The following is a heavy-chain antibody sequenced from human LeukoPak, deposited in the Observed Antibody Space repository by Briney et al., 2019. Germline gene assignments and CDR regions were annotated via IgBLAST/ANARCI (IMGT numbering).Heavy chain of an antibody. D-gene: IGHD3-10*01. CDR1: GFTVSSSY. CDR3: ARAGVLWFGESKFDY. V-gene: IGHV3-53*01. CDR2: IYAGDST. J-gene: IGHJ4*02. Sequence: GGSLRLSCAASGFTVSSSYISWVRQAPGKGLEWVSVIYAGDSTYYADSVKGRFIISRDNAKNSLYLQMNSLRAEDTAVYYCARAGVLWFGESKFDYWGQGTQVTVSS.